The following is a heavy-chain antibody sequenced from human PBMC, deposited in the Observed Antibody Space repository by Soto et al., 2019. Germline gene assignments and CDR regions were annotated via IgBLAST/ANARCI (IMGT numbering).Heavy chain of an antibody. V-gene: IGHV3-23*01. J-gene: IGHJ6*03. CDR1: GFTFSSYA. Sequence: EVQLLESGGGLVQPGGSLRLSCAASGFTFSSYAMSWVRQAPGKGLEWVSAISGSGGSTYYADSVKGRFTISRDNSKNTLYLQMNSLRAEDTAVYYCAKAPREFEWSTSLYYYYYMDVWGKGTTVTVSS. D-gene: IGHD3-9*01. CDR3: AKAPREFEWSTSLYYYYYMDV. CDR2: ISGSGGST.